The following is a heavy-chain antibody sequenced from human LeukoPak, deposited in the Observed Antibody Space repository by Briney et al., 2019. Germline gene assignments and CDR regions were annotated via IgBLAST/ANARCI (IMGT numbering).Heavy chain of an antibody. CDR3: ARDPPPGGYYYYGMDV. J-gene: IGHJ6*02. V-gene: IGHV1-18*01. Sequence: ASVKVSCKASGYTFTSHGISWVRQAPGQGLEWMGWISAYNGNTIYAQKLKDRVTMTTDTSTSTAYMELRSLRSDDTAVYYCARDPPPGGYYYYGMDVWGQGTTVTVSS. CDR1: GYTFTSHG. CDR2: ISAYNGNT.